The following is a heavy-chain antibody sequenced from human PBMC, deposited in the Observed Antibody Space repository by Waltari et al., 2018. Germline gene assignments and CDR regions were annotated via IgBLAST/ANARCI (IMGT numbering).Heavy chain of an antibody. J-gene: IGHJ3*02. CDR2: FKSDGSST. CDR1: GFLFSDFW. V-gene: IGHV3-74*01. D-gene: IGHD2-2*01. Sequence: EVQLVESGGGLVQPGGSLRLSCAASGFLFSDFWVHWVLQAPGKGLMWVSRFKSDGSSTAYADFVKGRFTVSRETARNTLYLQMNSLSAEDTAVYYCARGGQVLNWPFDMWGQGTVVTVSS. CDR3: ARGGQVLNWPFDM.